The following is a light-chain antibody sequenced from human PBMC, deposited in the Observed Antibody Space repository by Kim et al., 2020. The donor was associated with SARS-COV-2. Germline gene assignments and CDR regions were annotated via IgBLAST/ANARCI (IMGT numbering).Light chain of an antibody. V-gene: IGKV4-1*01. Sequence: DIVMTQSPDSLAVSLGERATINCKSSQSVLYSSNNKNYLAWYQQKPGQPPKLLIYWASTRESGVHDRFSGSGSGTDFTLTISSLQAEDVAVYYCQQYYSTPAFGQGTKLEI. CDR1: QSVLYSSNNKNY. J-gene: IGKJ2*01. CDR2: WAS. CDR3: QQYYSTPA.